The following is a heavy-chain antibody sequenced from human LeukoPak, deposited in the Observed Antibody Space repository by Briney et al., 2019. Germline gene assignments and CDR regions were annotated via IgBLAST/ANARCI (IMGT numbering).Heavy chain of an antibody. J-gene: IGHJ4*02. D-gene: IGHD2-2*01. CDR1: GYTFTGYY. Sequence: ASVKVSCKDSGYTFTGYYMHWVRQAPGQGLEWMGWINPNSGGTNYAQKFQGRVTMTRDTSISTAYMELSRLRSDDTAVYYCAREAVVPAATSFDYWGQGTLVTVSS. V-gene: IGHV1-2*02. CDR3: AREAVVPAATSFDY. CDR2: INPNSGGT.